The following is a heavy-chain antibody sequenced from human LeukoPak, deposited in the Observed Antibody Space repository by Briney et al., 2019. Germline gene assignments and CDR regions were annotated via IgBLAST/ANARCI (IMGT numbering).Heavy chain of an antibody. D-gene: IGHD4-17*01. J-gene: IGHJ6*03. CDR2: IKQDGSEK. Sequence: PGGSLRLSCAASGFTFSSYWMGWVRQAPGKGLEWVANIKQDGSEKYYVDSVKGRFTISRDNAKNSLYLQMNSLRAEDTAVYYCARDTATVTYYYYMDVWGKGTTVTISS. V-gene: IGHV3-7*01. CDR1: GFTFSSYW. CDR3: ARDTATVTYYYYMDV.